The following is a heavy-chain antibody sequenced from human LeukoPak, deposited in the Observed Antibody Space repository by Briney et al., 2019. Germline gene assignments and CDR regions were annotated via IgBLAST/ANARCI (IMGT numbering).Heavy chain of an antibody. Sequence: GGSLRLSCAASGFTVSRNYMTWVRQAREKGLEWLSFIYSGGGTSYADSVKGRFTISRDNSKNTLSLQMNSLRAEDTAVYYCARVANSYDSSGYFDYWGQGTLVSVSS. CDR1: GFTVSRNY. J-gene: IGHJ4*02. CDR2: IYSGGGT. V-gene: IGHV3-53*01. D-gene: IGHD3-22*01. CDR3: ARVANSYDSSGYFDY.